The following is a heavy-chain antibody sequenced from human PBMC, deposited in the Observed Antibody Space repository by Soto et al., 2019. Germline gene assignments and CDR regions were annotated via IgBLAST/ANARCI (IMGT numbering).Heavy chain of an antibody. J-gene: IGHJ4*02. D-gene: IGHD6-19*01. CDR3: ASVLLAVGYYFDY. CDR2: IYYSGST. Sequence: PSETLSLTCTVCGGSISSGDYYWSWIRQPPGKGLEWIGYIYYSGSTYYNPSLKSRVTISVDTSKNQFSLKLSSVTAADTAVYYCASVLLAVGYYFDYWGQGTLVTVSS. V-gene: IGHV4-30-4*01. CDR1: GGSISSGDYY.